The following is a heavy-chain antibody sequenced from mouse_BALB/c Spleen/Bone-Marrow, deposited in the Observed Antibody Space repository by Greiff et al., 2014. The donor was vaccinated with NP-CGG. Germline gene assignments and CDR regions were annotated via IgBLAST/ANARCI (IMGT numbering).Heavy chain of an antibody. V-gene: IGHV14-3*02. CDR2: IDPANGNT. D-gene: IGHD1-1*01. CDR3: ATYYYGSSWGFAY. Sequence: EVQLQQSGAELVKPGASVKSSCTASGFNIEDTYMHWVKQRPEQGLEWIGRIDPANGNTKYDPKFQGKATITADTSSNTAYLQLSSLTSEDTAVYYCATYYYGSSWGFAYWGQGTLVTVSA. CDR1: GFNIEDTY. J-gene: IGHJ3*01.